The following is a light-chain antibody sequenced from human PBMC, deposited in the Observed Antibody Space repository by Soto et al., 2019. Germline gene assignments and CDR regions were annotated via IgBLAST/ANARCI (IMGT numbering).Light chain of an antibody. CDR1: QSVSHN. J-gene: IGKJ2*01. Sequence: EILMTQSPATLSVSPGERATLSCRASQSVSHNLAWYQQKPGQAPRLLFYGASTRATGIPARFSGSGSGTDFPLTISSRQSEDFAVYYCQQSNNWPYTFGQGTKLEI. CDR2: GAS. CDR3: QQSNNWPYT. V-gene: IGKV3-15*01.